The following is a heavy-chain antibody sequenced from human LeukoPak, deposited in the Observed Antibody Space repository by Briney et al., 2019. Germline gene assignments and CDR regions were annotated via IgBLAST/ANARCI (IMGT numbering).Heavy chain of an antibody. V-gene: IGHV4-59*08. J-gene: IGHJ3*02. D-gene: IGHD1-26*01. CDR3: ARDIVGATIRAFDI. CDR2: VYYSGST. CDR1: GGSISSYY. Sequence: PSETLSLTCTVSGGSISSYYWSWIRQPPGKGLEWIGYVYYSGSTNYNPSLKSRVTISVDTSKKQFSLKLSSVTAADTAVYYCARDIVGATIRAFDIWGQGTMVTVSS.